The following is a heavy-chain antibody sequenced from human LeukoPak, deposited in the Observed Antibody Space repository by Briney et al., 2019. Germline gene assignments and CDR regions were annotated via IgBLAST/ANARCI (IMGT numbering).Heavy chain of an antibody. CDR3: ARALSIAAAAGGY. Sequence: GASVKVSCKASGGTFSSYSINWVRQAPGQGLEWMGWINTNTGNPTYAQGFTGRFVFSLDTSVTTAYLQISSLKTEDTAVYYCARALSIAAAAGGYWGQGTLVTVSS. D-gene: IGHD6-13*01. CDR2: INTNTGNP. CDR1: GGTFSSYS. V-gene: IGHV7-4-1*02. J-gene: IGHJ4*02.